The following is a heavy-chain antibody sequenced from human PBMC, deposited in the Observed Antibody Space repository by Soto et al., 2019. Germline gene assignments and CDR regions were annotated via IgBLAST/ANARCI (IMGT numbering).Heavy chain of an antibody. CDR2: ISYDGSNI. CDR3: SGAESPDTAYFSLY. J-gene: IGHJ4*02. CDR1: VFIFSSYG. D-gene: IGHD1-26*01. Sequence: EGCLRLSCAASVFIFSSYGMRWVRQDPGKGLEWVAVISYDGSNIYYADSVKGRFTISRDNAKNTLYLQMNSLRAEDTAVYYCSGAESPDTAYFSLYWRQAT. V-gene: IGHV3-30*03.